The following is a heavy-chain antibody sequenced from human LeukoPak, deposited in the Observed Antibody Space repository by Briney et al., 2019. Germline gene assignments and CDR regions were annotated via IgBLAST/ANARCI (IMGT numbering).Heavy chain of an antibody. CDR2: IYYSGST. Sequence: SETLSLTCTVSGGSISSYYWSWIRQPPGKGLEWIGYIYYSGSTNYNPSLKSRVTISVDTSKNQFSLKLSSVTAADTAVYYCARDGTRWGAFDYWGQGTLVTVSS. J-gene: IGHJ4*02. D-gene: IGHD1-26*01. V-gene: IGHV4-59*01. CDR1: GGSISSYY. CDR3: ARDGTRWGAFDY.